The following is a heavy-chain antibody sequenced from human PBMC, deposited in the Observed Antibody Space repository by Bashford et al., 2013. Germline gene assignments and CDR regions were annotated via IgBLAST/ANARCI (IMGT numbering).Heavy chain of an antibody. D-gene: IGHD6-6*01. V-gene: IGHV4-34*10. J-gene: IGHJ4*02. CDR3: ARVFEGSSSSPLDS. Sequence: SETLSLTCAVYGGSFSGYYWSWIRQPPGKGLEWIGHMHKTGSTTYSPSLKSRVTMSIDTPKNQVSLKLTSVTTADTAFYYCARVFEGSSSSPLDSWGQGILVTVSS. CDR1: GGSFSGYY. CDR2: MHKTGST.